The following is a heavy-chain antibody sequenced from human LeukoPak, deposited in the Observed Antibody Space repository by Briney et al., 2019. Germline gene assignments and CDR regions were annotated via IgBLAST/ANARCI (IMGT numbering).Heavy chain of an antibody. D-gene: IGHD1-26*01. CDR3: ARSRGSYSDY. CDR2: ISYDGSNK. V-gene: IGHV3-30*14. J-gene: IGHJ4*02. CDR1: GFTFSSYA. Sequence: PGGSLRLSCAASGFTFSSYAMHWVRQAPGKGLEWVAVISYDGSNKYYANSVKGRFTISRDNSKNTLYLQMNSLRAEDTAVYYCARSRGSYSDYWGQGTLVTVSS.